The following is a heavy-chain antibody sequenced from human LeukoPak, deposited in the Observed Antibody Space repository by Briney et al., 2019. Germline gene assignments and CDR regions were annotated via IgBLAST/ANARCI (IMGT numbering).Heavy chain of an antibody. V-gene: IGHV3-23*01. D-gene: IGHD3-22*01. CDR2: ISGSGGST. Sequence: GGSLRLSCAASGFTFTNLGMSWVRQAPGKGLDWVSAISGSGGSTHYADSVTGRFTISRDNSKDTLYLQMNSLRAEDTAVYYCAKDRYYDNSANHYESESWGQGTLVTVSS. CDR1: GFTFTNLG. CDR3: AKDRYYDNSANHYESES. J-gene: IGHJ5*02.